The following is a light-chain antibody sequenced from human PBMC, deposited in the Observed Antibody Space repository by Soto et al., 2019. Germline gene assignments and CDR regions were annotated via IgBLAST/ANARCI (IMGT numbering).Light chain of an antibody. J-gene: IGKJ1*01. Sequence: EIVMTQSPATLSVSPGERATLSCRASQSVSRNLAWYQQKPGQAPRLLIYAASTRATGIPARFSGGGSGTDFTLTISRLEPEDFAVYYCQQYGSSPRFGQGTKVDIK. V-gene: IGKV3-15*01. CDR1: QSVSRN. CDR2: AAS. CDR3: QQYGSSPR.